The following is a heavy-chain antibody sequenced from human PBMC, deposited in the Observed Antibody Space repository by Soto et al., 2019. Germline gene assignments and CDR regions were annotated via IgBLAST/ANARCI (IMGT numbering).Heavy chain of an antibody. CDR2: ISSSSSYI. D-gene: IGHD3-16*01. CDR1: GFTFSSYS. CDR3: ARDWDVMITFGGPPAFVY. V-gene: IGHV3-21*01. Sequence: PGGSLRLSCAASGFTFSSYSMNWVRQAPGKGLEWVSSISSSSSYIYYADSVKGRFTISRDNAKNSLYLQMNSLRAEDTAVYYCARDWDVMITFGGPPAFVYWGQGTLVTVSS. J-gene: IGHJ4*02.